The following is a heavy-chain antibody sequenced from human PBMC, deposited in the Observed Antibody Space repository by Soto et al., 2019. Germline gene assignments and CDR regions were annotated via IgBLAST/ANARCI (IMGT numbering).Heavy chain of an antibody. CDR1: GGSISSGDYY. J-gene: IGHJ5*02. CDR3: ARQPTALTGYDLYNWFDP. CDR2: IYYSGST. V-gene: IGHV4-39*01. Sequence: PSETLSLTCTVSGGSISSGDYYWSWIRQPPGKGLEWIGCIYYSGSTYYNPSLKSRVTISVDTSKNQFSLKLSSVTAADTAVYYCARQPTALTGYDLYNWFDPWGQGTQVTVSS. D-gene: IGHD3-9*01.